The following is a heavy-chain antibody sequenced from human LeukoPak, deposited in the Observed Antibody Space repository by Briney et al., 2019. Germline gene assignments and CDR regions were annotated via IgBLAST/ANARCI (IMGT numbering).Heavy chain of an antibody. D-gene: IGHD1-1*01. CDR3: AKDRGLEGNGDYYYSGMDV. V-gene: IGHV3-30*18. Sequence: PGRSLRLTCAASGFTFSSYGMHWFRQAPGKGLEGVAGISYDGSNKYYAESVKGRFTISIDNSKNTLYLQMNSLRDEATAVYYCAKDRGLEGNGDYYYSGMDVWGKGTTVTVSS. CDR1: GFTFSSYG. CDR2: ISYDGSNK. J-gene: IGHJ6*04.